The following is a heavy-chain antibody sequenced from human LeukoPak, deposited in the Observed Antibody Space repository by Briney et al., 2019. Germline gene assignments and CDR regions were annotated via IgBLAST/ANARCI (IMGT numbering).Heavy chain of an antibody. CDR2: IIPIFGTA. D-gene: IGHD3-22*01. J-gene: IGHJ4*02. V-gene: IGHV1-69*01. Sequence: GSSVKVSCKASGGTFSSYAISWARQAPGQGLEWMGGIIPIFGTANYAQKFQGRVTITADESTSTAYMELSRLRSEDTAVYYCARNYDSSGYFSYWGQGTLVTVSS. CDR3: ARNYDSSGYFSY. CDR1: GGTFSSYA.